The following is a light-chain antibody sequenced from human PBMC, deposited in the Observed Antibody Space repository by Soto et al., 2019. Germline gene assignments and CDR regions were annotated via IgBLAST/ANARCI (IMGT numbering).Light chain of an antibody. CDR3: QQYADSPST. CDR2: GAS. CDR1: QNVNNNY. J-gene: IGKJ2*01. Sequence: EVVLRQSPGTLSLSPGERATLSCRASQNVNNNYLARYQPKPVQAPRLLIYGASNRATGIPGRFSGSGSGTDFTLTIGRLETEDFEVFYCQQYADSPSTFGQGTKLQMK. V-gene: IGKV3-20*01.